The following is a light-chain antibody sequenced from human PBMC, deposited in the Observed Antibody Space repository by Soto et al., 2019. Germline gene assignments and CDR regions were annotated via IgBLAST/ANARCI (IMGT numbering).Light chain of an antibody. CDR2: EVT. V-gene: IGLV2-14*01. CDR3: SSYTRSSTFV. J-gene: IGLJ1*01. Sequence: QSVLTQPASVSGSPVQSITISCTGSSSDVGAYNSVSWYQQEPGKAPRLLIYEVTNRPSGVSSRFSGSKSANTASLTISGLQADDEADYYCSSYTRSSTFVFGTGTKVTVL. CDR1: SSDVGAYNS.